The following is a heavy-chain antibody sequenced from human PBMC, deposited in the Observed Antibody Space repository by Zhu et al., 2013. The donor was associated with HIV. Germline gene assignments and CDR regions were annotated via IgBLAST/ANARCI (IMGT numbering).Heavy chain of an antibody. J-gene: IGHJ6*02. CDR2: INPNSGGT. V-gene: IGHV1-2*04. CDR1: GYTFTGYY. D-gene: IGHD3-16*02. CDR3: ARDVMITFGGVITGNYGMDV. Sequence: QVQLVQSGAEVKKPGASVKVSCKASGYTFTGYYMHWVRQAPGQGLEWMGWINPNSGGTNYAQKFQGWVTMTRDTSISTAYMELSRLRSDDTAVYYCARDVMITFGGVITGNYGMDVWGQGTTVTVSS.